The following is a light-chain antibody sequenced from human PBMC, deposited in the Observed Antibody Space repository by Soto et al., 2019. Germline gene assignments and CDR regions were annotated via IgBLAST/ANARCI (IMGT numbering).Light chain of an antibody. CDR1: QSISRW. Sequence: DIQMTQSPSTLSASVGGRVTITCRASQSISRWLAWYQQQPGKAPRLLIYDASTLERGVPSRFSGSGSGTESTLTISLQPDDFATYYCQQYDSYWTFGQGTKVDIK. CDR3: QQYDSYWT. V-gene: IGKV1-5*01. CDR2: DAS. J-gene: IGKJ1*01.